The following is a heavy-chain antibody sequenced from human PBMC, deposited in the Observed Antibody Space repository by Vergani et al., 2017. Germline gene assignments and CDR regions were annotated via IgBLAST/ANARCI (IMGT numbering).Heavy chain of an antibody. Sequence: QVQLVESGGGVVQPGRSLRLSCAASGFTFSSYAMHWVRQAPGKGLEWMGGFDPEDGETIYAQKFQGRVTMTEDTSTATAYMELSSLRSEDTAVYYCARDLPPGGMDVWGQGTTVTVSS. V-gene: IGHV1-24*01. CDR3: ARDLPPGGMDV. D-gene: IGHD1-14*01. CDR1: GFTFSSYA. CDR2: FDPEDGET. J-gene: IGHJ6*02.